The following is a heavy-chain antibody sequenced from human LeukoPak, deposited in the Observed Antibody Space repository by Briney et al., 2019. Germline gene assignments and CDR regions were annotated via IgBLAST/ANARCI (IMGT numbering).Heavy chain of an antibody. D-gene: IGHD2-21*02. Sequence: PGGSLRLSCAASGFNFTNYALHWVRQAPGKGLEWVAVISYDGTNKYYADSVKGRFTISRDNSKNTLSLQMNSLRAEDTALYYCARGFVLGAAKNYFDYWGQGALVTVSS. CDR1: GFNFTNYA. V-gene: IGHV3-30-3*01. CDR2: ISYDGTNK. CDR3: ARGFVLGAAKNYFDY. J-gene: IGHJ4*02.